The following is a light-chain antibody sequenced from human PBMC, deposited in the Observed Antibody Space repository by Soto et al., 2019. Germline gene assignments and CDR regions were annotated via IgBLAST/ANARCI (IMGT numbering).Light chain of an antibody. CDR1: QNIDAW. Sequence: IQMTQSPSTLSASVGDRVTITCRAIQNIDAWLAWYQQKPGKAPTVLIYKASSLESGVPSRFSGSGSGTDFTLTISSLQPEDVATYYCQKDNSAPRTFGQGTKVDIK. J-gene: IGKJ1*01. V-gene: IGKV1-5*03. CDR3: QKDNSAPRT. CDR2: KAS.